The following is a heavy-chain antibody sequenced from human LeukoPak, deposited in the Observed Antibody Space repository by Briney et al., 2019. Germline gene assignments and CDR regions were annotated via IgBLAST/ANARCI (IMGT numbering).Heavy chain of an antibody. Sequence: ASVKVSCKASGYTFTNYAISWVRQAPGQGLEWMGWISAYNGNTKYTQKFQGRVTMTADTSTSTAYIEVRSLRSDDTAVYYCARVDPGNYYAFDFWGQGTKVTVSS. J-gene: IGHJ3*01. CDR2: ISAYNGNT. CDR3: ARVDPGNYYAFDF. D-gene: IGHD1-26*01. V-gene: IGHV1-18*01. CDR1: GYTFTNYA.